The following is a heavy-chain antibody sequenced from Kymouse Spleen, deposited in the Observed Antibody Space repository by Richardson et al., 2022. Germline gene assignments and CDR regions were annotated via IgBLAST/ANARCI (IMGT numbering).Heavy chain of an antibody. V-gene: IGHV3-73*02. D-gene: IGHD2-2*02,IGHD2-21*02,IGHD2-8*01. J-gene: IGHJ6*02. Sequence: EVQLVESGGGLVQPGGSLKLSCAASGFTFSGSAMHWVRQASGKGLEWVGRIRSKANSYATAYAASVKGRFTISRDDSKNTAYLQMNSLKTEDTAVYYCTRSPYQPLLYADYYYYGMDVWGQGTTVTVSS. CDR2: IRSKANSYAT. CDR3: TRSPYQPLLYADYYYYGMDV. CDR1: GFTFSGSA.